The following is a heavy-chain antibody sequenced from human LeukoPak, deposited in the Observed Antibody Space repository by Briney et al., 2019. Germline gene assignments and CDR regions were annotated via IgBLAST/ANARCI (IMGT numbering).Heavy chain of an antibody. Sequence: GGSLRLSCAASGFIVTANYMSWVRQAPGKGLEWVSTIGGSGATTYHADSVRGRFTISRDNSKNTVYLQMNSLRAEDTAVYDCAKGDGRGYFDYWGQGTLVTVSS. CDR1: GFIVTANY. CDR2: IGGSGATT. V-gene: IGHV3-23*01. D-gene: IGHD2-15*01. J-gene: IGHJ4*02. CDR3: AKGDGRGYFDY.